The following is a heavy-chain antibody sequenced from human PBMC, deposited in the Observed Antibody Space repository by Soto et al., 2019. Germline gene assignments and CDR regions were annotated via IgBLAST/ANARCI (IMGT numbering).Heavy chain of an antibody. CDR3: ARVSVTIFGVVMGHYYYAMDV. D-gene: IGHD3-3*01. CDR2: INHGGST. Sequence: SETLSLTCAVYGGSFSDYHWSWIRQPPGKGLEWIGEINHGGSTKYNPSLKSRVTISKDTSKEQVSLKLTSVTAADTAVYYCARVSVTIFGVVMGHYYYAMDVWGQGTTVTVSS. CDR1: GGSFSDYH. V-gene: IGHV4-34*01. J-gene: IGHJ6*02.